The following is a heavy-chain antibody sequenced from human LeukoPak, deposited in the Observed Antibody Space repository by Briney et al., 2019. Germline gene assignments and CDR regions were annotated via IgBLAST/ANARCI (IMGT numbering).Heavy chain of an antibody. CDR2: INPNSGGT. CDR1: GYTFTGYY. V-gene: IGHV1-2*02. D-gene: IGHD2-2*01. J-gene: IGHJ5*02. Sequence: GASVKVSCKASGYTFTGYYMHWVRQAPGQGLEWMEWINPNSGGTNYAQKFQGRVTMTRDTSISTAYMELSRLRSDDTAVYYCARGPFVLPAAIAWFDPWGQGTLVTVSS. CDR3: ARGPFVLPAAIAWFDP.